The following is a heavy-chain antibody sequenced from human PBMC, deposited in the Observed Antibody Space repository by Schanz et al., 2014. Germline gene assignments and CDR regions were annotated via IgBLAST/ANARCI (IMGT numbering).Heavy chain of an antibody. CDR3: ARPRFDYGEVDY. CDR1: GFTFSDYY. CDR2: ISSSSSYI. D-gene: IGHD4-17*01. V-gene: IGHV3-11*06. J-gene: IGHJ4*02. Sequence: QVQLVESGGGVVQPGRSLRLSCAASGFTFSDYYMSWVRQAPGKGLEWVSSISSSSSYIHYADSVEGRFTISRDRFQNTLYLRMSSLRAEDTAVYYCARPRFDYGEVDYWGQGTLVTVSS.